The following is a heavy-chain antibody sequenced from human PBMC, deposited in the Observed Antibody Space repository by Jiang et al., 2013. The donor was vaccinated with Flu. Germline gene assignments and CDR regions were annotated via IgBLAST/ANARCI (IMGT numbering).Heavy chain of an antibody. CDR2: IYPGDSDT. CDR1: AYSFTSYW. J-gene: IGHJ4*02. V-gene: IGHV5-51*01. CDR3: ARQEPLLVYATFDY. Sequence: GAEVKKPGESLKISCKGSAYSFTSYWIAWVRQMPGKGLEWMGIIYPGDSDTRYSPSFQGQVTISADKSIGTAYLQWSSLKASGTAMYYCARQEPLLVYATFDYWGQGTLVTVSS. D-gene: IGHD2-8*02.